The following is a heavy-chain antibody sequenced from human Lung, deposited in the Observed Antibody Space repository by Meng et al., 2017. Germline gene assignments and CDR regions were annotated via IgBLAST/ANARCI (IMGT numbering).Heavy chain of an antibody. V-gene: IGHV1-18*01. Sequence: QVQPVQSGPEGKKPGASVKVSCKASDYTFTGYGVSWVRQAPGQGLEWMAWLGAHDGDTSHAPKFQGRVTVSADRPTATAYMELRSLRSDDTAVYYCARGTPGRSYSDYWGQGTLVHRLL. CDR2: LGAHDGDT. CDR1: DYTFTGYG. J-gene: IGHJ4*02. CDR3: ARGTPGRSYSDY. D-gene: IGHD3-10*01.